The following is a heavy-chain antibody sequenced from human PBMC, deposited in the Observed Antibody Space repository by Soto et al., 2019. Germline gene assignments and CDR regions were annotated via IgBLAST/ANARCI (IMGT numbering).Heavy chain of an antibody. D-gene: IGHD3-22*01. CDR1: GFIFSSYA. CDR3: AKDLYYYDSSGSYGGTFDI. Sequence: GGSLRLSCAASGFIFSSYAMHWVRQAPGKGLEWVAVISYDGSNKYYADSVKGRFIISRDNSKNTLYLQMDSLRAEDTAVYYCAKDLYYYDSSGSYGGTFDIWGQGTMVTVSS. J-gene: IGHJ3*02. CDR2: ISYDGSNK. V-gene: IGHV3-30*18.